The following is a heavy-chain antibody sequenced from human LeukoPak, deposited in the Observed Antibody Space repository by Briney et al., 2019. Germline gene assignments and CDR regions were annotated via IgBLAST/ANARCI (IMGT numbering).Heavy chain of an antibody. V-gene: IGHV3-48*01. Sequence: PGGSLRLSCAASGFIFSNYRMNWVRQAPGKGLEWVSYISSTSDTIYYVDSVKGRFTISRDNAKNSLYLQMNSLRAEDTAVYYCARSTRGYYYDSSGYYYHDYWGQGTPVTVSS. CDR1: GFIFSNYR. CDR3: ARSTRGYYYDSSGYYYHDY. CDR2: ISSTSDTI. J-gene: IGHJ4*02. D-gene: IGHD3-22*01.